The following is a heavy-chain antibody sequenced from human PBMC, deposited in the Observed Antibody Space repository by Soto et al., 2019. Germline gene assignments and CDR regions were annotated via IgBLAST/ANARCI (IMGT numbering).Heavy chain of an antibody. D-gene: IGHD5-12*01. CDR3: ARECRRLPRGYSCYAHKADAFDI. V-gene: IGHV1-3*01. CDR1: GYTFTSYA. J-gene: IGHJ3*02. Sequence: QVQLVQSGAEVKKPGASVKVSCKASGYTFTSYAMHWVRQAPGQRLEWMGWINAGNGNTKYSQKFQGRVTITRDTSASTAYMELSSLRSEDTAVYYCARECRRLPRGYSCYAHKADAFDIWGQGTMVTFSS. CDR2: INAGNGNT.